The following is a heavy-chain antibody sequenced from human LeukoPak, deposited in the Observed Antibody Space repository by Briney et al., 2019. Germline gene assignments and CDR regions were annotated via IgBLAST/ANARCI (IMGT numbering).Heavy chain of an antibody. J-gene: IGHJ4*02. V-gene: IGHV3-30*02. D-gene: IGHD6-19*01. Sequence: GGSLRLSCAASGFTFSSYGMHWVRQAPGKGLEWVAFIRYDGSNKYYADSVKGRFTISRDNSKNTLYLQMNSLRAEDTAVYYCAKDHQQWLVLFRNYFDYWGQGTLVTVSS. CDR2: IRYDGSNK. CDR1: GFTFSSYG. CDR3: AKDHQQWLVLFRNYFDY.